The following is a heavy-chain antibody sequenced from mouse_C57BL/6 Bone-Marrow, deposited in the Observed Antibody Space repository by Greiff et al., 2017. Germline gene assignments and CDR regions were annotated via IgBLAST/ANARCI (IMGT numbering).Heavy chain of an antibody. CDR1: GFSLSTFGMG. D-gene: IGHD2-4*01. Sequence: QVQLKESGPGILQPSQTLSLTCSFSGFSLSTFGMGVGWIRQPSGKGLEWLAHIWWDDDKYYNPALKSRLTISKDTSKNQVFLKIANVDTADTATYYCARWLYYDYDGDWYFDVWGTGTTVTVSS. V-gene: IGHV8-8*01. CDR2: IWWDDDK. J-gene: IGHJ1*03. CDR3: ARWLYYDYDGDWYFDV.